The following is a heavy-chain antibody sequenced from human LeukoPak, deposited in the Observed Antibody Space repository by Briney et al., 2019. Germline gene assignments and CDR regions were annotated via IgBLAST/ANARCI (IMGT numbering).Heavy chain of an antibody. CDR2: INPNDGGT. J-gene: IGHJ4*02. D-gene: IGHD3-10*01. V-gene: IGHV1-2*02. CDR1: GYTFTGYY. Sequence: ASVKVSCKASGYTFTGYYMHWVRQAPGRGPEWMGWINPNDGGTKYAQKFQGRVTMTRDTSISTAYMELSSLRSDDTAVYYCARDIGFGELSWDYWGQGTLVTVTS. CDR3: ARDIGFGELSWDY.